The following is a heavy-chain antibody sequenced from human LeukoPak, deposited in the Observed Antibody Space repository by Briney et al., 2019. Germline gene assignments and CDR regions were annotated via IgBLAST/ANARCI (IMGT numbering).Heavy chain of an antibody. CDR1: GFSLSTGGAG. D-gene: IGHD4-17*01. CDR2: IYWNDDK. V-gene: IGHV2-5*01. J-gene: IGHJ4*02. CDR3: AHKCDYQDYFDY. Sequence: ESGPTLVKPTQTLTLTCTFSGFSLSTGGAGVGWIRQPPGKALEWLSLIYWNDDKRYSPSLKSRLTITKDTSKNQVVLTMTNMDPVDTATYYCAHKCDYQDYFDYWGQGTLVTVSS.